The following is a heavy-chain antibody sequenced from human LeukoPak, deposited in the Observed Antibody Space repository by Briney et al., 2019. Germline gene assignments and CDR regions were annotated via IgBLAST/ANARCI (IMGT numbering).Heavy chain of an antibody. J-gene: IGHJ4*02. Sequence: SVKVSCKASGGTFSSYAISWVRQARGQGLEWMGGITPIFGTASYAQKFQGRVTITTDESTSTAYMELSSLRSEDTAVYYCARDLFQYSSSWYDLTEYYFDYWGQGTLVTVSS. CDR1: GGTFSSYA. D-gene: IGHD6-13*01. CDR2: ITPIFGTA. CDR3: ARDLFQYSSSWYDLTEYYFDY. V-gene: IGHV1-69*05.